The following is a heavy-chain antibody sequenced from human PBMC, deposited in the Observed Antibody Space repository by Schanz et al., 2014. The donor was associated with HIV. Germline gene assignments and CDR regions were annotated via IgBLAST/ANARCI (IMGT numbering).Heavy chain of an antibody. J-gene: IGHJ4*02. CDR1: GFTFSNYA. D-gene: IGHD3-22*01. CDR3: AKPEYDSRGNSQSHFDS. Sequence: EVQLLESGGGLVQPGGSLRLSCAASGFTFSNYAMSWVRQAPGKGLEWVSTISGSGGSPYYADSVKGRFTISRDNSKNTLYVQMTTLRTEDTAVYYCAKPEYDSRGNSQSHFDSWGQGTLVTVSS. V-gene: IGHV3-23*01. CDR2: ISGSGGSP.